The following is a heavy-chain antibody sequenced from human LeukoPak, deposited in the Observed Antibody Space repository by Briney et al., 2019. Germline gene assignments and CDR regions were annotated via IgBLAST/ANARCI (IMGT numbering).Heavy chain of an antibody. Sequence: ASVKVSCKASGYTFTSYGINWVRQAPGQGLEWMGWISTYNGDTNYAQKLQDRVTMTTDTSTSTAYMELRSLRSDDTAVYYCARLHVITSSSWYGPNCLDYWGQGTLVTVSS. V-gene: IGHV1-18*01. D-gene: IGHD6-13*01. CDR2: ISTYNGDT. CDR1: GYTFTSYG. CDR3: ARLHVITSSSWYGPNCLDY. J-gene: IGHJ4*02.